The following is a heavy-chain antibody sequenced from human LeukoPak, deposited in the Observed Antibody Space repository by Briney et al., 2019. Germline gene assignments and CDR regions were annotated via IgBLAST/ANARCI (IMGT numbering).Heavy chain of an antibody. J-gene: IGHJ4*02. Sequence: PVKVSCKASGGTFSSYAISWVRQAPGQGLEWMGRIIPILGIANYAQKFQGRVTITADKSTSTAYMELSSLRSEDTAVYYCARGGPDTALDQYYFDYWGQGTLVTVSS. V-gene: IGHV1-69*04. CDR3: ARGGPDTALDQYYFDY. CDR1: GGTFSSYA. CDR2: IIPILGIA. D-gene: IGHD5-18*01.